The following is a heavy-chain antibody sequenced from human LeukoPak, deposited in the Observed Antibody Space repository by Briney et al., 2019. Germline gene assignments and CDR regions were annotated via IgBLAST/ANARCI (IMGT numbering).Heavy chain of an antibody. V-gene: IGHV3-23*01. CDR1: GFTFSRYA. D-gene: IGHD5-18*01. CDR3: ANYRIQLWQRNDAFDI. CDR2: ISNSGRST. Sequence: GGSLRLSCATSGFTFSRYAMSWVRQAPGKGLEWVSGISNSGRSTYYADPVKGRFTISRDNSKSTLYLQMNSLRAEDTAVYYCANYRIQLWQRNDAFDIWGQGTMVTVSS. J-gene: IGHJ3*02.